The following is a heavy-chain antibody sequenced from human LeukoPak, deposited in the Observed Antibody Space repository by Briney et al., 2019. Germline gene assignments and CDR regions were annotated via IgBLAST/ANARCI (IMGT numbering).Heavy chain of an antibody. D-gene: IGHD3-16*01. J-gene: IGHJ4*02. CDR3: ARGGGALPDY. CDR2: INQDESEK. Sequence: PGGSLRLSCAASGFTFSGYWMSWVRQAPGKGLEWVANINQDESEKHYVDSVKGRFTISRDNAENSLYLRMNSLRAEDTAVYYCARGGGALPDYWGQGTLVTVSS. CDR1: GFTFSGYW. V-gene: IGHV3-7*01.